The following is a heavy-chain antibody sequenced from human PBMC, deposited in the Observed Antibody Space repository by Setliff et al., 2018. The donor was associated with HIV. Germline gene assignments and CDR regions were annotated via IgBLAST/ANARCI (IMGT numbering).Heavy chain of an antibody. CDR3: AKVAVTGYCDSTSCQNWFDP. CDR2: INHSGST. D-gene: IGHD2-2*01. Sequence: SETLSLTCAVYGGSFSGYYWSWIRQPPGKGLEWIGEINHSGSTNYNPSLKSRVTISLDTSKNQFSLRLISVTAADTAVYYCAKVAVTGYCDSTSCQNWFDPWGQGTLVTVSS. CDR1: GGSFSGYY. J-gene: IGHJ5*02. V-gene: IGHV4-34*01.